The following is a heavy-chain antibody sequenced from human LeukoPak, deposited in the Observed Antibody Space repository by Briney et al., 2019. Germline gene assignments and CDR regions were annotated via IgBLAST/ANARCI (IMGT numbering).Heavy chain of an antibody. Sequence: SETLSLTCTVSGGSISNYYWSWIRQPAGKGLEWIGRIYAGGKTDHNPSLKSRVTMSVDTSKNQFSLGLRSVTAADTAVYYCAREHKDYDGDGYYYGYWGQGTLVTVSS. J-gene: IGHJ4*02. CDR2: IYAGGKT. V-gene: IGHV4-4*07. CDR3: AREHKDYDGDGYYYGY. CDR1: GGSISNYY. D-gene: IGHD2-21*02.